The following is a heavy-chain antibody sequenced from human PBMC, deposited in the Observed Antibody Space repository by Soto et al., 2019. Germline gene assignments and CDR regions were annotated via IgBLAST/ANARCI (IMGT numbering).Heavy chain of an antibody. D-gene: IGHD3-9*01. CDR2: IIPIFGTA. CDR3: AGGDYDILTGYYCYGMDV. CDR1: GGTFSSYA. Sequence: QVQLVQSGAEVKKPGSSVKVSCKASGGTFSSYAISWVRQAPGQGLEWMGGIIPIFGTANYAQKFQGRVTITADKSTSTAYMELSSLRSEDTAVYYCAGGDYDILTGYYCYGMDVWGQGTTVTVSS. J-gene: IGHJ6*02. V-gene: IGHV1-69*06.